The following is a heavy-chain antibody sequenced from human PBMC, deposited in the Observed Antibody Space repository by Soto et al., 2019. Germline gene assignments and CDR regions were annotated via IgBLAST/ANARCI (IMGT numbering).Heavy chain of an antibody. CDR1: GYTFTSYA. V-gene: IGHV1-3*01. CDR2: INAGNGNT. CDR3: ARDSSAQNYYYYMDV. Sequence: GASVKVSFKASGYTFTSYAMHWVRQAPGQRLEWMGWINAGNGNTKYSQKFQGRVTITRDTSASTAYMELSSLRSEDTAVYYCARDSSAQNYYYYMDVWGKGTTVTVSS. D-gene: IGHD6-6*01. J-gene: IGHJ6*03.